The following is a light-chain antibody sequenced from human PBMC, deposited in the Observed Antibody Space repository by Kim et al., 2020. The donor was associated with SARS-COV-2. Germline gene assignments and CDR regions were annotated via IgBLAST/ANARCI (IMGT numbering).Light chain of an antibody. CDR3: QQYSNRPPMYT. V-gene: IGKV3-15*01. J-gene: IGKJ2*01. Sequence: SPGERVTLSCRASQSVGSNLAWYQQKPGQIPRLLIYDRSTRASGIPARFSGSGSATDFTLTISSLQSEDFAVYYCQQYSNRPPMYTFGQGTKLEI. CDR2: DRS. CDR1: QSVGSN.